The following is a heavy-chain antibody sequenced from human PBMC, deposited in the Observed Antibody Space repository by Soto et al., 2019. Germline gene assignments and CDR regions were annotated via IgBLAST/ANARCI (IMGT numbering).Heavy chain of an antibody. CDR2: INHSGST. Sequence: PSETLSLTCAVYGGSFSGYYWSWIRQPPGKGLEWIGEINHSGSTNYNPSLKSRVTISVDTSKNQFSLKLSSVTAADTAVYYCARGCIFRRYFDWLPDYYYGMDVWGQGTTVTVSS. CDR3: ARGCIFRRYFDWLPDYYYGMDV. J-gene: IGHJ6*02. CDR1: GGSFSGYY. V-gene: IGHV4-34*01. D-gene: IGHD3-9*01.